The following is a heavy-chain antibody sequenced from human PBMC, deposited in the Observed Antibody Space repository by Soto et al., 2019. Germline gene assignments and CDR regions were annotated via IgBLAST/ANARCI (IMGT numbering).Heavy chain of an antibody. D-gene: IGHD3-9*01. CDR3: AREFYDILTGRYYYGMDV. CDR1: GFTFSNYA. J-gene: IGHJ6*02. V-gene: IGHV3-23*01. CDR2: ISGSGGST. Sequence: EVQLLESGGGLVQPGGSLRLSCAASGFTFSNYAVTWVRQAPGKGLEWVSTISGSGGSTYYADSVKGRFTISRDNSKNTLYLQMNSLRAEDTAVYYCAREFYDILTGRYYYGMDVWGQGTTVTVSS.